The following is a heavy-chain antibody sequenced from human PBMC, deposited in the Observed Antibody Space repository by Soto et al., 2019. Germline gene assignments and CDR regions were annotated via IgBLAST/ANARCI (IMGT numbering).Heavy chain of an antibody. J-gene: IGHJ4*02. V-gene: IGHV4-59*01. D-gene: IGHD1-26*01. CDR3: ATSPTGGTTTIFDFAY. Sequence: PSETLAVTGTVSGGSISSYYWSWIRQPPGKGLELIGDIYYGGMTNYDASLTSRVTISVDTAKNQFSLKLSSVTAAHTAVYSCATSPTGGTTTIFDFAYWGKGHQVTVSS. CDR2: IYYGGMT. CDR1: GGSISSYY.